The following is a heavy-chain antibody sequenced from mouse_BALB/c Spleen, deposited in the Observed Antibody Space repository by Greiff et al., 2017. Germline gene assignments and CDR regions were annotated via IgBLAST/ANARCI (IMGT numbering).Heavy chain of an antibody. CDR2: ISYSGST. V-gene: IGHV3-2*02. CDR3: ARGDYGISARFAY. Sequence: EVKLQESGPGLVKPSQSLSLTCTVTGYSITSDYAWNWIRQFPGNKLEWMGYISYSGSTSYNPSLKSRISITRDTSKNQFFLQLNSVTTEDTATYYCARGDYGISARFAYWGQGTLGTVSA. CDR1: GYSITSDYA. J-gene: IGHJ3*01. D-gene: IGHD1-1*01.